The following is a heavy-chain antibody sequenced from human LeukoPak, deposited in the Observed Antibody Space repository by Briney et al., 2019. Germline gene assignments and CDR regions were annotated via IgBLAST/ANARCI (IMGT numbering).Heavy chain of an antibody. CDR2: INPSGGST. CDR1: GYTFTSYY. Sequence: SVKVSFKASGYTFTSYYMHWVRQAPGQGLEWMGIINPSGGSTSYAQKFQGRVTMTRDTSTSTVYMELSSLRSEDTAVYYCARGANGDYGVEYYYYGMDVWGQGTTVTVSS. J-gene: IGHJ6*02. D-gene: IGHD4-17*01. CDR3: ARGANGDYGVEYYYYGMDV. V-gene: IGHV1-46*01.